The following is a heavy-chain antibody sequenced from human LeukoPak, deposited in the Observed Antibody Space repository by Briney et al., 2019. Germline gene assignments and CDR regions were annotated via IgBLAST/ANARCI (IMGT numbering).Heavy chain of an antibody. CDR1: GGSISSYY. CDR2: TYYSGST. D-gene: IGHD6-19*01. J-gene: IGHJ4*02. V-gene: IGHV4-59*01. Sequence: PSETLSLTCTVSGGSISSYYWSWIRQPPGKGLEWIGYTYYSGSTNYNPSLKSRVTISVDTSKNQFSLKLSSVTAADTAVYYCARALYSSGWHKDFHFDYWGQGTLVTVSS. CDR3: ARALYSSGWHKDFHFDY.